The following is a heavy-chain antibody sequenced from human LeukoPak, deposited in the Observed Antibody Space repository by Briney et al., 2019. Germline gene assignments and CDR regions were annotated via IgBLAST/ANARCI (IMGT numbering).Heavy chain of an antibody. CDR1: GGSISSYY. D-gene: IGHD2-15*01. V-gene: IGHV4-59*08. Sequence: SETLSLTCTVSGGSISSYYWSWIRQPPGKGLEWIGYIYFSGRINYNPSLKSRVTISGDTSKNQFSLKLSSVTAADTAVYYCARHVMSGGACSGGSCYSWWYFDLWGRGTLVTVSS. CDR2: IYFSGRI. J-gene: IGHJ2*01. CDR3: ARHVMSGGACSGGSCYSWWYFDL.